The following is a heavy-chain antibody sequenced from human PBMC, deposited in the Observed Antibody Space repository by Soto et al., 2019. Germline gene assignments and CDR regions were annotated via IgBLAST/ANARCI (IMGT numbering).Heavy chain of an antibody. D-gene: IGHD3-9*01. CDR1: GGTFSSYA. J-gene: IGHJ6*02. CDR2: IIPIFGTA. V-gene: IGHV1-69*06. Sequence: SLVKVSCKASGGTFSSYAISWVRQAPGQGLEWMGGIIPIFGTANYAQKFQGRVTITADKSTSTAYMELSSLRSEDTAVYYCARGVYDILTGSYYYYYYGMDVWGQGTTVTVSS. CDR3: ARGVYDILTGSYYYYYYGMDV.